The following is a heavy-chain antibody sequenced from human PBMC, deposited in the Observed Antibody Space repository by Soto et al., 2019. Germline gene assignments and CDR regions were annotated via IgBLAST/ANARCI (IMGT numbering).Heavy chain of an antibody. D-gene: IGHD2-2*01. CDR3: ARVPPSDIVVVPAATPDY. V-gene: IGHV1-18*01. Sequence: ASVKVSCKASGYTFTSYGISWVRQAPGQGLEWMGWISAYNGNTNYAQKLQDRVTMTTDTSTSTAYMELRSLRSDDTAVYYCARVPPSDIVVVPAATPDYWGQGTLVTVSS. J-gene: IGHJ4*02. CDR1: GYTFTSYG. CDR2: ISAYNGNT.